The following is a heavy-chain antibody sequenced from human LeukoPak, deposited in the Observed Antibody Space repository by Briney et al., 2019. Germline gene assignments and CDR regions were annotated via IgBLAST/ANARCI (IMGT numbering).Heavy chain of an antibody. CDR1: GFTFSNYW. J-gene: IGHJ4*02. CDR3: ASATYYFASGSYERYYFHY. V-gene: IGHV3-7*01. D-gene: IGHD3-10*01. CDR2: IKQDESEK. Sequence: GGSLRLSCAASGFTFSNYWMSWVRQAPGKGLEWVANIKQDESEKYYVDSVKGRFTISRDNAKNSLYLEMNSLRAEDTAVYYCASATYYFASGSYERYYFHYWGQGALVSVSS.